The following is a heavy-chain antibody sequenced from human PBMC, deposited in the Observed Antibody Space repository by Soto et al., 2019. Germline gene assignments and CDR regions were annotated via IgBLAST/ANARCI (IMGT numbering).Heavy chain of an antibody. CDR1: GFTFSTYC. Sequence: GGSLRLSCAASGFTFSTYCMNWVRQAPGKGLEWVSSISSTSTYIYYADSVKGRFTISRDNAKNSLYLQMNSLRAEDTAVYYCARDFYMYCSTTSCYSPLSDYWGHGTLVTVSS. J-gene: IGHJ4*01. D-gene: IGHD2-2*01. CDR2: ISSTSTYI. V-gene: IGHV3-21*01. CDR3: ARDFYMYCSTTSCYSPLSDY.